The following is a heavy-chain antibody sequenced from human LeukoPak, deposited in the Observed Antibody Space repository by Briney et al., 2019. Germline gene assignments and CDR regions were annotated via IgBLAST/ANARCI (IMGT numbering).Heavy chain of an antibody. Sequence: GASVKVSCKASGYTFTSYAMNWVRQAPGQGLEWMGWINTNTRNPTYAQGFTGRFVFSLDTSVSTAYLQISSLKAEDTAVYCCAKLYYDFWSGYYTPYYFDYWGQGTLVTVSS. V-gene: IGHV7-4-1*02. CDR2: INTNTRNP. D-gene: IGHD3-3*01. J-gene: IGHJ4*02. CDR3: AKLYYDFWSGYYTPYYFDY. CDR1: GYTFTSYA.